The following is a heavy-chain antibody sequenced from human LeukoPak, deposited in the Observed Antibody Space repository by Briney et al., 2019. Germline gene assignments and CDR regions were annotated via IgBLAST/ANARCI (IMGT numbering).Heavy chain of an antibody. D-gene: IGHD4-17*01. Sequence: ASVNVSCKVSGYSLTALAIHWLRQAPGKGLEWMGRFDPDDGARIYSQRFQDRFLMTEDPSSDTAYMELSGLRSEDTAVYFCASDRTMTTVTSGQSWDDPWGQGTLVTVSS. CDR2: FDPDDGAR. CDR1: GYSLTALA. V-gene: IGHV1-24*01. CDR3: ASDRTMTTVTSGQSWDDP. J-gene: IGHJ5*02.